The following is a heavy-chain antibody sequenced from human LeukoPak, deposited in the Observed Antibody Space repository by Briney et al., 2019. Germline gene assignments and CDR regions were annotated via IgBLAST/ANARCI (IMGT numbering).Heavy chain of an antibody. Sequence: SVTLSLTCAVSGGSISSSNWWSWVRQPPGKGLEWIGEIYHSGSTNYNPSLKSRVTISVDKSKNQFSLKLSSVTAADTAVYYCASSGLRLGELSFDYWGQGTLVTVSS. CDR3: ASSGLRLGELSFDY. V-gene: IGHV4-4*02. CDR1: GGSISSSNW. D-gene: IGHD3-16*02. J-gene: IGHJ4*02. CDR2: IYHSGST.